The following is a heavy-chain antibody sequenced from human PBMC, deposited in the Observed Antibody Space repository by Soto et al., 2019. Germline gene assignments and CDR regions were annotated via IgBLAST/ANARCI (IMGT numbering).Heavy chain of an antibody. CDR1: GYTFTSYY. V-gene: IGHV1-46*01. J-gene: IGHJ6*02. CDR2: INPSGGST. D-gene: IGHD2-15*01. CDR3: ARGQDIVVVVAGPLMDV. Sequence: GXSVKVSCKASGYTFTSYYMHWGRQAPVQGLEWMGIINPSGGSTSYAQKFQGRVTMTRDTSTSTVYMELSSLRSEDTAVYYCARGQDIVVVVAGPLMDVWGQGTKVTVSS.